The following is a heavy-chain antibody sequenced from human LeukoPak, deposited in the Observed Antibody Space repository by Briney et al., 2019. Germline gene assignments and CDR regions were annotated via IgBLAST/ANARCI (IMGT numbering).Heavy chain of an antibody. D-gene: IGHD3-22*01. J-gene: IGHJ3*02. CDR2: FYYSGST. CDR1: GGSISSGGYY. CDR3: ARATMIVVVPDAFDI. Sequence: SQTLSLTCTVSGGSISSGGYYWSWIRQHPGKGLEWIGYFYYSGSTYYNPSLKSRVTISVDTSKNQFSLKLSSVTAADTAVYYCARATMIVVVPDAFDIWGQGTMVTVSS. V-gene: IGHV4-31*03.